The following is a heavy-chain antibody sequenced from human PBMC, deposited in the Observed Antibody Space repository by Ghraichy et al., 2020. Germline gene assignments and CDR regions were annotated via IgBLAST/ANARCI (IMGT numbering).Heavy chain of an antibody. J-gene: IGHJ4*02. D-gene: IGHD1-26*01. CDR1: GFTFSSYG. Sequence: GGSLRLSCAASGFTFSSYGMHWVRQAPGKGLEWVAVISYDGSNKYYADSVKGRFTISRDNSKNTLYLQMNSLRAEDTAVYYCAKWEYSGSSYYFDYWGQGTLVTVSS. V-gene: IGHV3-30*18. CDR2: ISYDGSNK. CDR3: AKWEYSGSSYYFDY.